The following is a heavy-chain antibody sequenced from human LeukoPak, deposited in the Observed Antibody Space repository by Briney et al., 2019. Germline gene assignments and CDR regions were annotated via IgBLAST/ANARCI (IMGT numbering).Heavy chain of an antibody. V-gene: IGHV1-18*04. Sequence: GASVKVSCKASGYTFTSYYMHWVRQAPGQGLEWMGWISAYNGNTNYAQRLQGRVTMTTDTSTSTAYMELSRLRSDDTAVYYCARGPGKGAFDIWGQGTMVTVSS. CDR2: ISAYNGNT. J-gene: IGHJ3*02. CDR1: GYTFTSYY. CDR3: ARGPGKGAFDI.